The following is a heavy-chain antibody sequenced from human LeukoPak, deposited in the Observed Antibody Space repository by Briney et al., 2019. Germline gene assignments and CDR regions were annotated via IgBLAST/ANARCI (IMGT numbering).Heavy chain of an antibody. CDR2: ISAYNGNT. J-gene: IGHJ3*02. D-gene: IGHD3-3*01. CDR1: GYTFTSYG. Sequence: GASMKVSCKASGYTFTSYGISWVRQAPGQGLEWMGWISAYNGNTNYAQKLQGRVTMTTDTSTSTAYMELRSLRSDDTAVYYCARVGRFLEWLTTSAFDIWGQGTMVTVSS. V-gene: IGHV1-18*01. CDR3: ARVGRFLEWLTTSAFDI.